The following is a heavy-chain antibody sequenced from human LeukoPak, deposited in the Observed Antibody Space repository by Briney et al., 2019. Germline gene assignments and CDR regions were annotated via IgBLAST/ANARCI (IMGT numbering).Heavy chain of an antibody. CDR1: GGSISGYY. CDR2: ISYNGST. V-gene: IGHV4-59*01. Sequence: SETLSLTCTVSGGSISGYYWSWIRQPPGKGLKWIGCISYNGSTKYNPSLKSRVSISLDTSKKQFSLHLSSVTAADTAIYYCVRDFDAWSAIDIWGQGTMVTVSS. D-gene: IGHD3-3*01. CDR3: VRDFDAWSAIDI. J-gene: IGHJ3*02.